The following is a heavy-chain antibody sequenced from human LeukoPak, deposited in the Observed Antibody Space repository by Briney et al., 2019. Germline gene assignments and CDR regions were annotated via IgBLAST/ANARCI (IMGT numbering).Heavy chain of an antibody. V-gene: IGHV1-3*01. D-gene: IGHD2-8*01. J-gene: IGHJ5*02. Sequence: ASLKVSCKASGYTFTSCAVHWVPQAPGQRREWMGWINAGNGNTKYSQKFQGRVTITRDTSASTVYMELSRLRSEDTAVYFCARESVYGRRFDPWGQGTLVTVSS. CDR3: ARESVYGRRFDP. CDR1: GYTFTSCA. CDR2: INAGNGNT.